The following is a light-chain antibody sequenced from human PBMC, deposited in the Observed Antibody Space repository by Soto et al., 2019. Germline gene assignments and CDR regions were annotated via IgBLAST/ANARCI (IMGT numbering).Light chain of an antibody. CDR3: QQYGSSPPYT. V-gene: IGKV3-20*01. CDR2: GAS. CDR1: QSVSSSY. J-gene: IGKJ2*01. Sequence: EIVLTQSPGTLSLSPGERATLSCRASQSVSSSYLAWYQQKPGQAPRLLIYGASSRATGIPDRFSGSGSGTGFTFTISRLEPEAFAVYYCQQYGSSPPYTFGQGTKLEIK.